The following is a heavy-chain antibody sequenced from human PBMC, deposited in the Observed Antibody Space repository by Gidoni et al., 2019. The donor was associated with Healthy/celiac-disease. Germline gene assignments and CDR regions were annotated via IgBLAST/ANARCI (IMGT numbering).Heavy chain of an antibody. CDR3: AAIAVAESTLDY. Sequence: EVQLVESGGGLVKPGGSLRLSCAASGFTFSSYSMNWVRQAPGKGLEWVSSISSSSSYIYYADSVKGRFTISRDNAKNSLYLQMNSLRAEDTAVYYCAAIAVAESTLDYWGQGTLVTVSS. CDR1: GFTFSSYS. D-gene: IGHD6-19*01. V-gene: IGHV3-21*01. J-gene: IGHJ4*02. CDR2: ISSSSSYI.